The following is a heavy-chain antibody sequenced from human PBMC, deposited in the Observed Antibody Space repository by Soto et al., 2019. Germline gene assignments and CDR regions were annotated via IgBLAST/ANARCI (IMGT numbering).Heavy chain of an antibody. D-gene: IGHD7-27*01. CDR2: VSYTGRT. J-gene: IGHJ6*02. CDR1: GDSVTSGSYY. CDR3: AREWGLLPYYVMNV. V-gene: IGHV4-61*03. Sequence: SETLSLTCIVSGDSVTSGSYYWTWLRQPPGKGLEWIGYVSYTGRTKYNPSLQSRVTISVDTSKNDFSLNLSSVTAADTAVYFCAREWGLLPYYVMNVWGHGTAVTVSS.